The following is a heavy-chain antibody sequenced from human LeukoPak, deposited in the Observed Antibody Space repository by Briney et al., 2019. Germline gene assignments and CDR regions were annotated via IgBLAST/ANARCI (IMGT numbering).Heavy chain of an antibody. CDR2: IYYSGST. Sequence: SETLSLTCSVSGGSISSSSYYWGWIRQPPGKGLEWIGGIYYSGSTYYNPSLKSRVTISVDTSKNQFSLKLSSVTAADTAVYYCARHLLLYGDYEGNHFDYWGQGTLVTVSS. J-gene: IGHJ4*02. CDR1: GGSISSSSYY. CDR3: ARHLLLYGDYEGNHFDY. D-gene: IGHD4-17*01. V-gene: IGHV4-39*01.